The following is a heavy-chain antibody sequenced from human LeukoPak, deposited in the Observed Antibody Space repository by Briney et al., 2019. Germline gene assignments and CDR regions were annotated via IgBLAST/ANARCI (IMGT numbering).Heavy chain of an antibody. D-gene: IGHD3-22*01. J-gene: IGHJ3*02. CDR3: AKAMIRVRRAFDI. CDR2: ISGSGGST. V-gene: IGHV3-23*01. Sequence: GGSLRLSCAASGFTFSSYGMHWVRQAPGKGLEWVSAISGSGGSTYYADSVKGRFTISRDNSKNTLYLQMNSLRAEDTAVYYCAKAMIRVRRAFDIWGQGTMVTVSS. CDR1: GFTFSSYG.